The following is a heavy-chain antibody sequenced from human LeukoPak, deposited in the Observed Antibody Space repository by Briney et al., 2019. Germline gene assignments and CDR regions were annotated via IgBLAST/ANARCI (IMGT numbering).Heavy chain of an antibody. D-gene: IGHD5-12*01. J-gene: IGHJ6*02. Sequence: ASVKVSCKVSGYTLSELSMQWVRQASGKGLEWMGGFHPEDAESVYAQKFQGRVTMTEDTSTDTAYMELSSLRSEDTAVYYCATGSGYDYSYYGMDVWGQGTTVTVSS. CDR1: GYTLSELS. CDR3: ATGSGYDYSYYGMDV. V-gene: IGHV1-24*01. CDR2: FHPEDAES.